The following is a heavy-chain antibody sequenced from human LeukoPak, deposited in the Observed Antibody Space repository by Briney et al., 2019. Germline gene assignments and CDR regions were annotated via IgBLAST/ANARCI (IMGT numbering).Heavy chain of an antibody. CDR3: ARVPPNYVWGSYRLYFDY. Sequence: SETLSLTCTVSGGSISSYYWSWIRQPPGKGLEWIGYIYYSGSTNYNPSLKSRVTISVDTSKNQFSLKLSSVTAADTAVYYCARVPPNYVWGSYRLYFDYWGQGTLVTVSA. J-gene: IGHJ4*02. D-gene: IGHD3-16*02. CDR1: GGSISSYY. CDR2: IYYSGST. V-gene: IGHV4-59*01.